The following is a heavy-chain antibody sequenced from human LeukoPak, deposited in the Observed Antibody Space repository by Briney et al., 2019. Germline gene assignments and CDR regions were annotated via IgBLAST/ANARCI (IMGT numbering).Heavy chain of an antibody. CDR3: ARGRRYCSGGSCYSHWFDP. D-gene: IGHD2-15*01. CDR1: GYTFTGYY. V-gene: IGHV1-2*02. CDR2: INPNSGGT. Sequence: ASVKVSCKASGYTFTGYYLHWVRQAPGQGLEWMGWINPNSGGTNYVQKFQGRVTMTRDTSISTAYMELSRLRSDDTAVYYCARGRRYCSGGSCYSHWFDPWGQGTLVTVSS. J-gene: IGHJ5*02.